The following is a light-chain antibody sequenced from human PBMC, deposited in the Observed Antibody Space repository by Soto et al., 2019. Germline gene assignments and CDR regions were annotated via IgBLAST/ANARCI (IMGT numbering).Light chain of an antibody. Sequence: DIQMTQAPSSLSASVGDRVTITCRASQSISSYLNWYQQKPGKAPKLLIYAASSLQSGVPSRFGGSGSGTEFTLTISSLQTEDFATYYCQQSYSTPRTFGQGTKVEI. CDR2: AAS. CDR1: QSISSY. J-gene: IGKJ1*01. CDR3: QQSYSTPRT. V-gene: IGKV1-39*01.